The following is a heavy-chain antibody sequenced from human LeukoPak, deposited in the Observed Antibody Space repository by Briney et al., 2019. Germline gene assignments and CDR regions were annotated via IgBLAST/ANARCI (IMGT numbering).Heavy chain of an antibody. V-gene: IGHV3-7*01. J-gene: IGHJ4*02. D-gene: IGHD2-15*01. Sequence: GGSLRLSCAASGFTFRNYWMGWVRQAPGKGLEWVANTKPDGSAEYYADSVRGRFTTSRDNANNFLYLQMNRLRAEDTAVYYCARDGSLNTNFDYWGQGTLVTVSS. CDR2: TKPDGSAE. CDR3: ARDGSLNTNFDY. CDR1: GFTFRNYW.